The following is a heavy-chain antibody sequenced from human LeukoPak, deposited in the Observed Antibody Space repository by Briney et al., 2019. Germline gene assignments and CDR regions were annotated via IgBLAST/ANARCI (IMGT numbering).Heavy chain of an antibody. D-gene: IGHD2-2*01. V-gene: IGHV3-30-3*01. Sequence: GGSLRLSCAASGFTFSSYAMHWVRQAPGKGLEWVAVISFDGSNKYYADSVKGRFTISRDNSKNTLYLQMSSLRAEDTAVYYCAKDLPAAYFDYWGQGTLVTVSS. CDR3: AKDLPAAYFDY. CDR2: ISFDGSNK. CDR1: GFTFSSYA. J-gene: IGHJ4*02.